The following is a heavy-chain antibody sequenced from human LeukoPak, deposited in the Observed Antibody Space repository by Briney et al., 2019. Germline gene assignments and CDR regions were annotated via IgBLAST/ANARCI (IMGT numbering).Heavy chain of an antibody. J-gene: IGHJ6*02. D-gene: IGHD3-16*02. CDR2: ISSSSSYI. CDR3: ARDRVALSYYYGMDV. CDR1: GFTFSSYS. V-gene: IGHV3-21*01. Sequence: GGSLRLSCAASGFTFSSYSMNWVRQAPGKGLEWVSSISSSSSYIYYADSVKGRFTISRDSAKNSLYLQVNSLRAEDTAVYYCARDRVALSYYYGMDVWGQGTTVTVSS.